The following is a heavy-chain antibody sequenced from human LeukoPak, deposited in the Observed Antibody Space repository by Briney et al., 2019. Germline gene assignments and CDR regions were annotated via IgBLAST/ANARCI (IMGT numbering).Heavy chain of an antibody. J-gene: IGHJ5*01. V-gene: IGHV1-8*02. Sequence: GASVKVSCKASGYTFSSYGISWVRQAPGQGLEWMGWMNPNSGNTGYAQKFQGRVTMTRNTSISTAYMELSSLRSEDTAVYYCARNLGRSSWYIWFDFWGQGTLVTVSS. CDR1: GYTFSSYG. D-gene: IGHD6-13*01. CDR2: MNPNSGNT. CDR3: ARNLGRSSWYIWFDF.